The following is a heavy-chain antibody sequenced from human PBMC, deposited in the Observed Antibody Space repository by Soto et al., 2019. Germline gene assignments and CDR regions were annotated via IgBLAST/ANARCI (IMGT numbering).Heavy chain of an antibody. Sequence: GGSLRLSCVASGFTLSSYDMIWVRLAPGKGLEWVSVIGSSGGGTYYADSVKGRFTISRDNSKLYLQMSRLRAEDTALYMCVRHAKLTSVTANVGYYYGLDIWGQGTTVTVSS. J-gene: IGHJ6*02. CDR1: GFTLSSYD. D-gene: IGHD4-4*01. V-gene: IGHV3-23*01. CDR3: VRHAKLTSVTANVGYYYGLDI. CDR2: IGSSGGGT.